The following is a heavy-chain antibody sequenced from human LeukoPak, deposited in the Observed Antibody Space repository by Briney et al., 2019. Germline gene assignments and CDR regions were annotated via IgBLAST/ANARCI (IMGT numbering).Heavy chain of an antibody. D-gene: IGHD3-22*01. CDR3: AKSWNYYDSSGDDALDI. J-gene: IGHJ3*02. Sequence: GGSLRLSCAASGFTFSSYSMNWVRQAPGKGLEWVSYMSSSSSTIYYADSVKGRFTISRDNSKNTLYLQMNSLRVEDTAVYYCAKSWNYYDSSGDDALDIWGQGTMVTVSS. V-gene: IGHV3-48*01. CDR2: MSSSSSTI. CDR1: GFTFSSYS.